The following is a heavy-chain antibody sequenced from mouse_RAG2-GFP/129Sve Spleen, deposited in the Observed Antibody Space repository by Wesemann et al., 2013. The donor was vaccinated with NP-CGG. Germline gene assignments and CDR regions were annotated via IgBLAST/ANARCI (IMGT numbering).Heavy chain of an antibody. CDR1: GYSITSDYA. V-gene: IGHV3-2*02. Sequence: DVQLQESGPGLVKPSQSLSLTCTVTGYSITSDYAWNWIRQFPGNKLEWMGYISYSGSTSYNPSLKSRISITRDTSKNQFFLQLNSVTTEDTATYYCARWRTGTGKAMDYWGQGTSVTVSS. J-gene: IGHJ4*01. D-gene: IGHD4-1*01. CDR3: ARWRTGTGKAMDY. CDR2: ISYSGST.